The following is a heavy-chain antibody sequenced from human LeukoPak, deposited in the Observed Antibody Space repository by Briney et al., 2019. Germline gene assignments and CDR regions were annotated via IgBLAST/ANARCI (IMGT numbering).Heavy chain of an antibody. CDR2: ISGSGGST. J-gene: IGHJ4*02. CDR3: ANPPYGDPTGGIFDY. V-gene: IGHV3-23*01. Sequence: GGSLRLSCAASGLTFSSYVMSWVRQAPGKGLEWVSSISGSGGSTYYADSVKGRFTISRDNSKNTLYLQMNSLRAEDTAVYFCANPPYGDPTGGIFDYWGKGTLVTVSS. D-gene: IGHD4-17*01. CDR1: GLTFSSYV.